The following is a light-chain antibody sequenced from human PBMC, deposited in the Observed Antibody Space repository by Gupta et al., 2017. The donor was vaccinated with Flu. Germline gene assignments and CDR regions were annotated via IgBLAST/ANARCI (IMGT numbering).Light chain of an antibody. V-gene: IGLV3-1*01. CDR3: QAWDSGTCG. CDR1: KLGDIY. J-gene: IGLJ2*01. Sequence: SYELTQPPSVSVSPGQTASITCSGDKLGDIYVSWYQQKPGQSPVLVIYQDTQRPSGIPERFSGYNSGNTATLTISGTQAMDEADYYCQAWDSGTCGFGGGTKLTVL. CDR2: QDT.